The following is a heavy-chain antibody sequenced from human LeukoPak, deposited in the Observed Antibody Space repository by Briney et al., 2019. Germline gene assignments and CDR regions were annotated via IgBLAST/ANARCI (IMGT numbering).Heavy chain of an antibody. CDR2: IYTSGST. V-gene: IGHV4-4*09. D-gene: IGHD5-24*01. Sequence: NPSETLSLTCTVSGGSISSYYWSWIRQPPGKGLEWIGYIYTSGSTNYNPSLKSRVTISVDTSKNQFSLKLSSVTAADTAVYYCARARRDGYRQGYYFDYWGQGTLVTVSS. J-gene: IGHJ4*02. CDR1: GGSISSYY. CDR3: ARARRDGYRQGYYFDY.